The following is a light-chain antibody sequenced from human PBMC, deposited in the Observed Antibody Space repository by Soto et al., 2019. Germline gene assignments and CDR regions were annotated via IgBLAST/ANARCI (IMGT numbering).Light chain of an antibody. J-gene: IGKJ1*01. CDR2: AAS. Sequence: DIQMTQSPSSLSASVGDTVTITCRASQGISTYLAWYQQKSGKPPKLLIYAASTLQFGVPSRFSGSGSGTDFSLTISNLRPEDVATYYCQKYNSAPRTFGQGTKVEIK. CDR3: QKYNSAPRT. V-gene: IGKV1-27*01. CDR1: QGISTY.